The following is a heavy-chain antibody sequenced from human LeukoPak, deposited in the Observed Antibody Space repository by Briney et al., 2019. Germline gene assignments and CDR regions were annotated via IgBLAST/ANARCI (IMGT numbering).Heavy chain of an antibody. CDR2: IYSGGST. D-gene: IGHD1-1*01. CDR3: ARASYGNEFDY. Sequence: PGGSLRLSCAASGFTVSSNYMSWVRQAPGKGLEWVSVIYSGGSTYYADSVKGRFTISRDNSKNTLYLQMNSLRAEDTAVYYCARASYGNEFDYWGQGTLVTVSS. J-gene: IGHJ4*02. CDR1: GFTVSSNY. V-gene: IGHV3-53*01.